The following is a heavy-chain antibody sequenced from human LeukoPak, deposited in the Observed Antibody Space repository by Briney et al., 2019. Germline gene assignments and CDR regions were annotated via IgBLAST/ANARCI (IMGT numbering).Heavy chain of an antibody. CDR1: GFTFSSYS. CDR2: ISSSSSTI. Sequence: GGSLRLSCAASGFTFSSYSMNWVRQAPGKGLEWVSYISSSSSTIYYADSVKGRFTISRDNAKNSLYLQMNSLRGEDTAVYYCASSPKRPPPDYWGQGTLVTVSS. V-gene: IGHV3-48*01. J-gene: IGHJ4*02. CDR3: ASSPKRPPPDY.